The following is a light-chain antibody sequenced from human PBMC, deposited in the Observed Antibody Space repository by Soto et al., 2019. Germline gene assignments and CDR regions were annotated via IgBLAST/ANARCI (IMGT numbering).Light chain of an antibody. V-gene: IGKV3-11*01. J-gene: IGKJ5*01. Sequence: EIVLTQSPATLSLSPGERATLSCRASQSVSSYLAWYQQKPGQAPRLLIYDASNRATGIPARFSGSGSGTDLTLTISSLEPEDFAVYDCQQRSNWPPSITFGQGTRLEIK. CDR1: QSVSSY. CDR2: DAS. CDR3: QQRSNWPPSIT.